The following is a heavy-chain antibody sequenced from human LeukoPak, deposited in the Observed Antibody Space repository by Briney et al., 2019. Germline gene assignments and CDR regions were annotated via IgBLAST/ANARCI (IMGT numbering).Heavy chain of an antibody. V-gene: IGHV1-18*01. Sequence: ASVKVSCKASGYTFTSYGISWVRQAPGQGLEWMGWISAYNGNTNYAQKLQGRVTMTTDTSTSTAYMELRSLRSDDTAVYYCARDSKPSGIAAAGHWFDPWGQGTLVTVSS. CDR1: GYTFTSYG. CDR3: ARDSKPSGIAAAGHWFDP. D-gene: IGHD6-13*01. J-gene: IGHJ5*02. CDR2: ISAYNGNT.